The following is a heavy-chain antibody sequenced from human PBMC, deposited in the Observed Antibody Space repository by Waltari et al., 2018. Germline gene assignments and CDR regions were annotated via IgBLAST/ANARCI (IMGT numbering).Heavy chain of an antibody. CDR3: ASKPAGPRAFDI. CDR1: GFTFSSYG. D-gene: IGHD2-2*01. J-gene: IGHJ3*02. V-gene: IGHV3-30*02. Sequence: QVQLVESGGGVVQPGGSLRLSCAASGFTFSSYGMHWVRQAPGKGLEWVAFIRYDGSNKYYADSVKGRFTISRDNSKNTLYLQMNSLRAEDTAVYYCASKPAGPRAFDIWGQGTMVTVSS. CDR2: IRYDGSNK.